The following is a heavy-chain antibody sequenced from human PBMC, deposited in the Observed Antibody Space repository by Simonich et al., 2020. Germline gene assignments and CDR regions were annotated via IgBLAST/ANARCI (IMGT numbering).Heavy chain of an antibody. D-gene: IGHD6-13*01. J-gene: IGHJ1*01. CDR3: ARGLRVAAAGTAFQH. CDR2: INNRGRT. Sequence: QVQLQQWGAGLLKPSETLSLTGAVYGGSFSGSYWRSIRQPPRKGREWIGEINNRGRTNYNPYLKSRVTISVDTSKNQFSLKLSPVTAADTAVYYCARGLRVAAAGTAFQHWGQGTLVTVSS. CDR1: GGSFSGSY. V-gene: IGHV4-34*01.